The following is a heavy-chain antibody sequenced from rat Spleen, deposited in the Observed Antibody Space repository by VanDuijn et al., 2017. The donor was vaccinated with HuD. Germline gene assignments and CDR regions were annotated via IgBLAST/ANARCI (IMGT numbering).Heavy chain of an antibody. CDR2: ISTGGGST. CDR3: TRMYTTDYYWYFDF. V-gene: IGHV5-27*01. Sequence: EVQLVESGGGLVQPGRSLKLSCAASGFTFSNYYMAWVRQAPTKGLEWVAYISTGGGSTYYRDSVKGRFTISRDNAKSTLYLQMDSLRSEDTATYYCTRMYTTDYYWYFDFWGPGTMVTVSS. CDR1: GFTFSNYY. J-gene: IGHJ1*01. D-gene: IGHD1-6*01.